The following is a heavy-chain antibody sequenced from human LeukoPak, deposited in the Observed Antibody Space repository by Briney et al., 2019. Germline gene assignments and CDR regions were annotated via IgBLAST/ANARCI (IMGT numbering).Heavy chain of an antibody. CDR1: GFTFSDYY. D-gene: IGHD2-21*02. Sequence: KAGGSLRFSCAASGFTFSDYYMSGIHQAPGKGLEWVSYISSSGSTIYYADSVKGRFTISRDNAKNSLYLQMNSLRAEDTAVYYCARPCGGDCYSGDYWGEGTLVTVSS. J-gene: IGHJ4*02. CDR3: ARPCGGDCYSGDY. V-gene: IGHV3-11*01. CDR2: ISSSGSTI.